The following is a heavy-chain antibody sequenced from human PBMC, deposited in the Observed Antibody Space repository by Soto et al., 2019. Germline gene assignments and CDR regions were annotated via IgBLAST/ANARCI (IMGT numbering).Heavy chain of an antibody. CDR3: ARGRYGDY. D-gene: IGHD1-1*01. V-gene: IGHV1-18*01. J-gene: IGHJ4*02. CDR2: ISAHNDT. Sequence: QVHLVQSGAEVKKPGASVKVSCKGSGYDFTTYGITWVRQAPGQGLEWMAWISAHNDTDYAQKLQGRVTVTRDTSTSTAYMELRSMRSADTAMYYWARGRYGDYWGQGALVTVSS. CDR1: GYDFTTYG.